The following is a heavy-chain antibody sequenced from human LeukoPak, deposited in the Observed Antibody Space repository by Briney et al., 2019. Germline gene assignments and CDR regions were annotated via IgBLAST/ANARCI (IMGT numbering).Heavy chain of an antibody. V-gene: IGHV4-59*08. D-gene: IGHD4-11*01. J-gene: IGHJ4*02. Sequence: LETLSQSRTVSGGSISSYYWSWIRQPPGKGLEWIGYIYYSGSTNYNPSLKSRVTISVDTPKNQFSLKLSSVTAADTAVYYCARHLLIDYSSSPCFDKWRERTMVTVSS. CDR3: ARHLLIDYSSSPCFDK. CDR1: GGSISSYY. CDR2: IYYSGST.